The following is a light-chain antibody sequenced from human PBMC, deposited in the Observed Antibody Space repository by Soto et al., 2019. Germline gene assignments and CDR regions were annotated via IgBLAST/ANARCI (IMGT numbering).Light chain of an antibody. CDR2: DVS. J-gene: IGLJ2*01. CDR1: SSDVGGYNF. V-gene: IGLV2-14*01. Sequence: QSALTQPASVSGSPGQSITISCTGTSSDVGGYNFVCWFQQHPGKAPKLMIYDVSKRPSGVSNRFSGSKSGNTASLTISGLQAEDEADYYCTSYTSSSTLEFGGGTKLTV. CDR3: TSYTSSSTLE.